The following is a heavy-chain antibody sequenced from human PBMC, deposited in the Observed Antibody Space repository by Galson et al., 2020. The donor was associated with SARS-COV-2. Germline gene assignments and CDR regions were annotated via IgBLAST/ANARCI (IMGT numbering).Heavy chain of an antibody. CDR3: ATAPDRGY. CDR2: VSGSGGKT. Sequence: GGSLRLSCAASGFSFSSHVMSWVRQAPGKGLEWVSGVSGSGGKTYYADSVKGRFTISRDNSKNTVFLQMNSLRAEDTAVYYCATAPDRGYWGQGTLVTVSS. CDR1: GFSFSSHV. J-gene: IGHJ4*02. V-gene: IGHV3-23*01.